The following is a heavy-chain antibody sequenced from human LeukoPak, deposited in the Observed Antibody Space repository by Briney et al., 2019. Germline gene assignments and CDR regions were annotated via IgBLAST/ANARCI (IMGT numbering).Heavy chain of an antibody. CDR1: GFTSSAFW. J-gene: IGHJ6*04. V-gene: IGHV3-7*01. CDR2: IKNDGSEE. CDR3: ATFAGVVRGGLVF. Sequence: AGGSLRLSCVASGFTSSAFWMSCVPRPPGKGLEGLANIKNDGSEEEYVGLVKGRYNIFRDNAKNSVYLQMDRLRAEDSAVYYCATFAGVVRGGLVFWGKGTRVIVSS. D-gene: IGHD2-15*01.